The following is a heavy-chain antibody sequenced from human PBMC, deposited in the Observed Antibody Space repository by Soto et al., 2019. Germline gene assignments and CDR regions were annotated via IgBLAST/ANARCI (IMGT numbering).Heavy chain of an antibody. D-gene: IGHD6-19*01. V-gene: IGHV4-39*01. Sequence: ASETLSLTCTVSGGSISSSSYYWGWIRQPPGKGLEWIGSIYYSGSTYYNPSLKSRVTISVDTSKNQFSLKLSSVTAADTAVYYCARRSSSGWYGYFDYWGQGTLVTVSS. CDR2: IYYSGST. CDR3: ARRSSSGWYGYFDY. CDR1: GGSISSSSYY. J-gene: IGHJ4*02.